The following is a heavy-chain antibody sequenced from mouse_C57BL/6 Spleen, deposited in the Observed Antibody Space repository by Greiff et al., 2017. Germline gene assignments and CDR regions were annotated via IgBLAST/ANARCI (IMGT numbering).Heavy chain of an antibody. V-gene: IGHV2-4*01. CDR1: GFSLTSYG. D-gene: IGHD1-1*01. CDR3: AKGYYGSSYVYYYAMDY. Sequence: QVQLQQSGPGLVQPSQSLSITCTVSGFSLTSYGVHWVRQPPGKGLEWLGVIWSGGSTDYNAAFISRLSISKDNSKSQVFFKMNSLQADDTAIYYCAKGYYGSSYVYYYAMDYWGQGTSVTVSS. J-gene: IGHJ4*01. CDR2: IWSGGST.